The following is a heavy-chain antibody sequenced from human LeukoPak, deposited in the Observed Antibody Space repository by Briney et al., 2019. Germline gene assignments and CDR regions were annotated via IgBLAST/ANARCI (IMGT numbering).Heavy chain of an antibody. CDR1: GGSFSGYY. J-gene: IGHJ4*02. CDR2: INHSGST. V-gene: IGHV4-34*01. Sequence: PSETLSLTCAAYGGSFSGYYWSWIRQPPGKGLEWIGEINHSGSTNYNPSLKSRVTISVDTSKNQFSLKLSSVTAADTAVYYCARGEYYYGSGSYWHIKDYWGQGTLVTVSS. CDR3: ARGEYYYGSGSYWHIKDY. D-gene: IGHD3-10*01.